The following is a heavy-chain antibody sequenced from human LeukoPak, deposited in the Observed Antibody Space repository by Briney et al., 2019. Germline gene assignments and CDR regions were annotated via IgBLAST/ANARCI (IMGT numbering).Heavy chain of an antibody. CDR1: GFSFSDYY. V-gene: IGHV3-74*01. Sequence: PGGSLRLSCVASGFSFSDYYMTWIRQAPGKGLVWVSRINSDGSSTSYADSVKGRFTISRDNAKNTVYLHMNSLRVEDTAVYYCTSFYETNWGQGTLVTVSS. CDR2: INSDGSST. J-gene: IGHJ4*02. D-gene: IGHD2/OR15-2a*01. CDR3: TSFYETN.